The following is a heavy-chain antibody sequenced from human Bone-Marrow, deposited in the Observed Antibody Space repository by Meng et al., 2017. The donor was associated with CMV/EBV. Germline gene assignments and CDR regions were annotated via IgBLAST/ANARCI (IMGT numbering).Heavy chain of an antibody. J-gene: IGHJ4*02. CDR2: INPNSGGT. V-gene: IGHV1-2*02. CDR3: ARDVSTVTHVLDDY. Sequence: ASVKVSCKASGYTFTGYYMHWVRQAPGQGLEWMGWINPNSGGTNYAQKFQGRVTMTRDTSISTAYMDLSRLRSDDTAVYYCARDVSTVTHVLDDYWGKGTLVTVSS. CDR1: GYTFTGYY. D-gene: IGHD4-17*01.